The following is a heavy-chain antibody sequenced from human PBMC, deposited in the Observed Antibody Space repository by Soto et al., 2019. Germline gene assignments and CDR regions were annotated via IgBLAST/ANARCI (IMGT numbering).Heavy chain of an antibody. Sequence: EVQLVESGGGLVPPGGSLRLSCAASGFIFSDYNMNWVRQAPGKGLDWVARILSGGTVIYYADSVKGRFTVSRDNAKNSWFLPINSLRDGDTPVYYCVRDSCPDCYGFQQWGQGTLVTDFS. V-gene: IGHV3-48*02. D-gene: IGHD2-21*02. CDR1: GFIFSDYN. CDR2: ILSGGTVI. CDR3: VRDSCPDCYGFQQ. J-gene: IGHJ1*01.